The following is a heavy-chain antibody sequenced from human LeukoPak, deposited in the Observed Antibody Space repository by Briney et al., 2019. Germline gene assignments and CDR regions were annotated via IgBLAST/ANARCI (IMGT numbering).Heavy chain of an antibody. V-gene: IGHV3-23*01. CDR3: AKGGYYDSSGYHYLVEALVQRMEDWFDP. D-gene: IGHD3-22*01. CDR1: GFTFSSYA. Sequence: GGSLRLSCAASGFTFSSYAMSWVRQAPGKGLEWVSAISGSGGSTYYADSVKGRFTISRDNSKNTLYLQMNSLRAEDTAVYYCAKGGYYDSSGYHYLVEALVQRMEDWFDPWGQGTLVTVSS. CDR2: ISGSGGST. J-gene: IGHJ5*02.